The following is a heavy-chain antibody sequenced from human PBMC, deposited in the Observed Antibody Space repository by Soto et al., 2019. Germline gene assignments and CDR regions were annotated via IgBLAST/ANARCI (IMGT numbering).Heavy chain of an antibody. J-gene: IGHJ4*02. V-gene: IGHV3-21*01. CDR1: GFAFNNYG. D-gene: IGHD2-2*01. CDR2: ISKSDYT. CDR3: AREDSIIIPAASDF. Sequence: GGSLRLSCTVSGFAFNNYGINWVRQAPGKGLEWVSSISKSDYTYYSDSVKGRFAISRDNAKSSVSLQMKTLRVEDTAVYYCAREDSIIIPAASDFWGQGTLVTVSS.